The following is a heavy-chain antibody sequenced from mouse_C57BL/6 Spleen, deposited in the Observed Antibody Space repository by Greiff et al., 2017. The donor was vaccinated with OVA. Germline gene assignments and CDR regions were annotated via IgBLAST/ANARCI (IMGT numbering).Heavy chain of an antibody. CDR2: ISYDGSN. D-gene: IGHD2-4*01. CDR1: GYSITSGYY. Sequence: EVQLQQSGPGLVKPSQSLSLTCSVTGYSITSGYYWNWIRQIPGNKLEWMGYISYDGSNNYNPSLKNRISITRDTSKNQFFLKLNSVTTEDTATYYCARENYDYDGGFAYWGQGTLVTVSA. CDR3: ARENYDYDGGFAY. V-gene: IGHV3-6*01. J-gene: IGHJ3*01.